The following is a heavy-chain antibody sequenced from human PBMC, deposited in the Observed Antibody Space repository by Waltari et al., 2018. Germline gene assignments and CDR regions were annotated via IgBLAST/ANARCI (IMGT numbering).Heavy chain of an antibody. J-gene: IGHJ6*03. CDR3: ARDRPYYYDSSGYVYYYYMDV. Sequence: QVQLQESGPGLVKPSQTLSRTCTVPGGSLSSGSYYWSWTRQPAGKGLAWIGRIYTSGSTNYNPSLKSRVTISVDTSKNQFSLKLSSVTAADTAVYYCARDRPYYYDSSGYVYYYYMDVWGKGTTVTVSS. V-gene: IGHV4-61*02. CDR2: IYTSGST. CDR1: GGSLSSGSYY. D-gene: IGHD3-22*01.